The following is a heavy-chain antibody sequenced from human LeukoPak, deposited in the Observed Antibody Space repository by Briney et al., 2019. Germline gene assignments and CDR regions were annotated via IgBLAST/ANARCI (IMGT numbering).Heavy chain of an antibody. V-gene: IGHV4-38-2*01. Sequence: SETLSLTCAVSGYSISSGYYWGWIRQPPGKGLEWIGSIYYSGSTYYNPSLKSRVTISVDTSKNQFSLKLSSVTAADTAVYYCARHHPYYYDSSGSNWGQGTLVTVSS. CDR2: IYYSGST. D-gene: IGHD3-22*01. CDR3: ARHHPYYYDSSGSN. J-gene: IGHJ4*02. CDR1: GYSISSGYY.